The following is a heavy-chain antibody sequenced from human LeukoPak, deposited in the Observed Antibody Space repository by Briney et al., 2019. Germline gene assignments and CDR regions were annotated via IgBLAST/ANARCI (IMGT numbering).Heavy chain of an antibody. CDR2: MNPNSGNT. CDR3: ARGRPRPPYHYDSSGYYDYYMDV. J-gene: IGHJ6*03. V-gene: IGHV1-8*02. D-gene: IGHD3-22*01. Sequence: ASVKVSCKASGGTFSNYAINWVRQATGQGLEWMGWMNPNSGNTGYAQKFQGRVTMTRNTSISTAYMELSSLRSEDTAVYYCARGRPRPPYHYDSSGYYDYYMDVWGKGTTVTISS. CDR1: GGTFSNYA.